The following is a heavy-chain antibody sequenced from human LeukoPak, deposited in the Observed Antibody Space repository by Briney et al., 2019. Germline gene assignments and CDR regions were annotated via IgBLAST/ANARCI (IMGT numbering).Heavy chain of an antibody. CDR1: GYTLTQLS. Sequence: ASVKVSCKVSGYTLTQLSMHWVRQAPGKGLEGMGGFDPEDGETIYAQKFQGRVTMTEDTSTDTAYMELSSLRSEDTAVYYCATTPAAPWSSNWFDPWGQGTLVTVSS. CDR2: FDPEDGET. D-gene: IGHD2-2*01. V-gene: IGHV1-24*01. J-gene: IGHJ5*02. CDR3: ATTPAAPWSSNWFDP.